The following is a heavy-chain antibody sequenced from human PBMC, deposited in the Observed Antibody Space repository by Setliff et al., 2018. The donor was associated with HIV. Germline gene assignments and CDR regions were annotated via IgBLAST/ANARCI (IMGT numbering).Heavy chain of an antibody. CDR1: GFAFSSYG. Sequence: RLSCAAFGFAFSSYGMQWVRQAPGKGLEWVAIIWYDGSNKYYADSVKGRFTISRDNSKNTLYLQMNSLRAEDTAVYYCAKDLSYYDSSGPIDYWGQGTLVTVSS. D-gene: IGHD3-22*01. CDR2: IWYDGSNK. V-gene: IGHV3-33*06. J-gene: IGHJ4*02. CDR3: AKDLSYYDSSGPIDY.